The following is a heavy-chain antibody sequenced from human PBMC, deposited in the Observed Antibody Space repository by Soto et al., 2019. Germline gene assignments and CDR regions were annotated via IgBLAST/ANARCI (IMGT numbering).Heavy chain of an antibody. J-gene: IGHJ6*02. CDR1: GYSFTDYH. CDR2: INPKSGGT. D-gene: IGHD2-8*01. Sequence: ASVKVSCKASGYSFTDYHIHWVRQAPGQGLEWLGRINPKSGGTSTAQKFQGWVTMTRDRSISTVYMELSRLRSDDTAVYFCARGHSTDCSNGVCSFFYNHEMDVWGQGTTVTVSS. V-gene: IGHV1-2*04. CDR3: ARGHSTDCSNGVCSFFYNHEMDV.